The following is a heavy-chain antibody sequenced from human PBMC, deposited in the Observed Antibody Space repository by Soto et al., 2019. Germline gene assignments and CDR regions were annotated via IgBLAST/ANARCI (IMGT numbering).Heavy chain of an antibody. D-gene: IGHD5-18*01. J-gene: IGHJ4*02. Sequence: EVQLLESGGGLVQPGGSLRLSCAASGFTFSSYAMTWVRQAPGMGLEWVSGISGSGGDTYYIDSVKGRFTISRDNSKNTLYLQMNSLRAEDTAVYYCARDSGGGGYGYGRCDYWGQGTLVTVSS. CDR1: GFTFSSYA. CDR3: ARDSGGGGYGYGRCDY. CDR2: ISGSGGDT. V-gene: IGHV3-23*01.